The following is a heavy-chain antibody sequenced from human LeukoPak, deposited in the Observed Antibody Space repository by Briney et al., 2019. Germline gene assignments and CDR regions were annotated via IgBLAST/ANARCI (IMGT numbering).Heavy chain of an antibody. CDR2: ISYNGGNT. J-gene: IGHJ4*02. Sequence: GGSLRLSCAGSGFTFSTYGMSWVRQSPGKGLEWISLISYNGGNTYYADSVRGRFTISRDNAKSTLYLQMNSLGAEDTAVYYCAKNDYGDYYWGQGTLVTVSS. D-gene: IGHD4-17*01. CDR1: GFTFSTYG. V-gene: IGHV3-23*01. CDR3: AKNDYGDYY.